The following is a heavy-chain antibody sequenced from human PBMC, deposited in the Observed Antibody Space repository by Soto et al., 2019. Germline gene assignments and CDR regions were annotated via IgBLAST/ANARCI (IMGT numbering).Heavy chain of an antibody. CDR2: INHSGST. CDR1: GGSFSGYY. V-gene: IGHV4-34*01. D-gene: IGHD6-6*01. CDR3: ARGRYSSSYSYYYGMDV. J-gene: IGHJ6*02. Sequence: SETLSLTCAVYGGSFSGYYWSWIRQPPGKGLEWIGEINHSGSTNYNPSLKSRVTISVDTSKNQFSLKLSSVTAADTAVYYCARGRYSSSYSYYYGMDVWGQGTTVTVSS.